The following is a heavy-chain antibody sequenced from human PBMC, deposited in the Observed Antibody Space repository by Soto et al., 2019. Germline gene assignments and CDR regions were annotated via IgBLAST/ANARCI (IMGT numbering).Heavy chain of an antibody. CDR3: ARGGTDVVVVVAASSHYYYYYMDV. J-gene: IGHJ6*03. V-gene: IGHV4-34*01. CDR2: INHSGST. CDR1: GGSFSGYY. Sequence: QVQLQQWGAGLLKPSETLSLTCAVYGGSFSGYYWSWIRQPPGKGLEWIGEINHSGSTNYNPSLKSRVTMSVDTSKNQFSLKLISVTAADTAVYYCARGGTDVVVVVAASSHYYYYYMDVWGKGTTVTVSS. D-gene: IGHD2-15*01.